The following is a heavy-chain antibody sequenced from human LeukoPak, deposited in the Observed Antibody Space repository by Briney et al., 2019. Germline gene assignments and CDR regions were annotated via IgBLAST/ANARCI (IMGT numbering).Heavy chain of an antibody. D-gene: IGHD2-2*01. CDR2: IYYSGST. V-gene: IGHV4-31*03. CDR3: ARVVDPYCSSTSCSNWFDP. Sequence: PSQTLSLTCTVSGGSISSGGYYWSWIRQHPGKGLEWIGYIYYSGSTYYNPSLKSRVTISVDTSKNQFSLKLSPVTAADTAVYYCARVVDPYCSSTSCSNWFDPWGQGTLVTVSS. CDR1: GGSISSGGYY. J-gene: IGHJ5*02.